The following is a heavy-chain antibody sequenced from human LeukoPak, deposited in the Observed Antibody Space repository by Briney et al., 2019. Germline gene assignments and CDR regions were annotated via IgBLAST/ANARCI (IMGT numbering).Heavy chain of an antibody. CDR2: ISSSGSTI. CDR1: GFTFSSYS. D-gene: IGHD3-10*01. V-gene: IGHV3-48*04. J-gene: IGHJ4*02. Sequence: GGSLRLSCAASGFTFSSYSMNWVRQAPGKGLEWVSYISSSGSTIYYADSVKGRFTISRDNAKNSLYLQMNSLRAEDTAVYYCASCAYGSGSLHLQGPPYYFDYWGQGTLVTVSS. CDR3: ASCAYGSGSLHLQGPPYYFDY.